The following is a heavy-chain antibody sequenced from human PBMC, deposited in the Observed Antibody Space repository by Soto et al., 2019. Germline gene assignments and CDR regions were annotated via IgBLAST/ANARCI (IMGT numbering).Heavy chain of an antibody. D-gene: IGHD1-1*01. J-gene: IGHJ4*02. CDR1: GYNITNNG. CDR3: GKDIRSGSIDY. V-gene: IGHV3-33*06. CDR2: IWAHGTDQ. Sequence: QVRLVQSGGGVVQPGRSLTLSCAASGYNITNNGMHWVRQAPGKGLEWVALIWAHGTDQYYADSVKGRFTVSRDTSTNTVYLQMNSLRAEDTARYYCGKDIRSGSIDYWGQGTLVTVSS.